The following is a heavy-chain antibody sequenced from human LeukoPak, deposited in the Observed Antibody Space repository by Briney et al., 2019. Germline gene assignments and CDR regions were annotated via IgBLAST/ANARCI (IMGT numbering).Heavy chain of an antibody. CDR2: IYPGDSDT. CDR3: ARHGTYYYDSSGYHTYPPDY. D-gene: IGHD3-22*01. Sequence: GESLKISCKGSGYSFTSYWIGWVRQMPGKGLEWMGIIYPGDSDTRYSPSFQGQVTISADKSISTAYLQWSSLKASDTAMYYCARHGTYYYDSSGYHTYPPDYWGQGTLVTVSS. V-gene: IGHV5-51*01. CDR1: GYSFTSYW. J-gene: IGHJ4*02.